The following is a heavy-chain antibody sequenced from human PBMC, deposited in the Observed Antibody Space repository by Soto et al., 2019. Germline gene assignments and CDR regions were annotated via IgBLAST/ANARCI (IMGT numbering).Heavy chain of an antibody. CDR2: IYYSGRT. CDR1: GGSISSNIYY. V-gene: IGHV4-39*01. CDR3: ARHPTASTHGMDV. J-gene: IGHJ6*02. D-gene: IGHD6-6*01. Sequence: QLQLQESGPGLVKASETLSLTCSVSGGSISSNIYYWGWIRQPPGKGLEWIGSIYYSGRTYYNASLMSRVTMSVDTSKNQFSLKLSPLTAADTAVYYCARHPTASTHGMDVWGQGTPVTVSS.